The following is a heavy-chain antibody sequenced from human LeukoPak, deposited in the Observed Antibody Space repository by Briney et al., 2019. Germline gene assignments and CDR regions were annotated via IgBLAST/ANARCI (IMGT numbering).Heavy chain of an antibody. CDR1: GFTFSSYA. CDR2: ISFDGSNK. CDR3: PRDPYSGSYNGYFDS. J-gene: IGHJ4*02. Sequence: GGSLRLSCAASGFTFSSYARHWVRQAPGKGLEWVAVISFDGSNKYYADSVKGRFTISRDNSKNTLYLQMNSLRAEDTAVYYCPRDPYSGSYNGYFDSWGQGTLVTVSS. D-gene: IGHD1-26*01. V-gene: IGHV3-30-3*01.